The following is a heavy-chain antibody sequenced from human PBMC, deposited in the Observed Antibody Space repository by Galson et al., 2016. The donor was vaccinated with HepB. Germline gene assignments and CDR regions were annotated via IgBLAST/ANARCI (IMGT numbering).Heavy chain of an antibody. Sequence: SLRLSCAASGFPFRSNAMHWVRQAPGKGLEWVAVISYDGSKKVYADSVKGRFTISRDKSKNTFHLQMNSLRPEDTAVYYCARDLTPLIVVVNTYYFASWGRGPRVPVSS. V-gene: IGHV3-30*04. CDR3: ARDLTPLIVVVNTYYFAS. CDR1: GFPFRSNA. J-gene: IGHJ4*02. CDR2: ISYDGSKK. D-gene: IGHD3-22*01.